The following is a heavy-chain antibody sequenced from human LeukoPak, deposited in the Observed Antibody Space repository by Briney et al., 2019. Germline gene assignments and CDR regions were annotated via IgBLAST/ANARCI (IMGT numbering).Heavy chain of an antibody. CDR2: ISGSGGST. CDR3: VSHIVATTRFDY. J-gene: IGHJ4*02. V-gene: IGHV3-23*01. Sequence: GGSLRLSCAASGFTFSSYAMSWVRQAPGKGLEWVSAISGSGGSTYYADSVKGRFTISRDNSKNTLYLQMNSLRAEDTAVYYCVSHIVATTRFDYWGQGTLVTVSS. CDR1: GFTFSSYA. D-gene: IGHD5-12*01.